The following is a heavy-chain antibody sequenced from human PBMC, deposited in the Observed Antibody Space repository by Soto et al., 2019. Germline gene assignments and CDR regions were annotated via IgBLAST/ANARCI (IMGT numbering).Heavy chain of an antibody. D-gene: IGHD3-3*01. CDR3: ARGSPRSRYSGYYYGMDV. Sequence: GASVKVSCKASGGTFSSYAISWVRQAPGQGLEWMGGIIPIFGTANYAQKFQGRVTITADESTSTAYMELSSLRSEDTAVYYCARGSPRSRYSGYYYGMDVWGQGTTVTVSS. CDR2: IIPIFGTA. CDR1: GGTFSSYA. J-gene: IGHJ6*02. V-gene: IGHV1-69*13.